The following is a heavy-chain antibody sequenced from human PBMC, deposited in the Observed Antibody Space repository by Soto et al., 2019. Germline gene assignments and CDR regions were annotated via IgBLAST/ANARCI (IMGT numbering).Heavy chain of an antibody. J-gene: IGHJ6*02. CDR1: GDSVSSNSAA. CDR3: AREQLVRLRYYYYGMDV. CDR2: TYYRSKWYN. V-gene: IGHV6-1*01. Sequence: SQTLSLTCAISGDSVSSNSAAWNWIRQSPSRGLEWLGRTYYRSKWYNDYAVSVKSRITINPDTSKNQFSLQLNSVTPEDTALYYCAREQLVRLRYYYYGMDVWGQGTTVTVSS. D-gene: IGHD6-6*01.